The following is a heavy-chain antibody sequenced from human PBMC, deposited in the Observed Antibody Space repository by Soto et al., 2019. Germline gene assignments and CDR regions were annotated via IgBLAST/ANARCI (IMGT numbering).Heavy chain of an antibody. CDR2: IYPGDSDT. V-gene: IGHV5-51*01. J-gene: IGHJ6*02. CDR1: GYSFTSYW. CDR3: ATSPGYCTNGVCFDYYYGMDV. D-gene: IGHD2-8*01. Sequence: GESLKISCKGSGYSFTSYWIGWVRQMPGKGLEWMGIIYPGDSDTRYSPSFQGQVTISAGKSISTAYLQWSSLKASDTAMYYCATSPGYCTNGVCFDYYYGMDVWGQGTTVTVSS.